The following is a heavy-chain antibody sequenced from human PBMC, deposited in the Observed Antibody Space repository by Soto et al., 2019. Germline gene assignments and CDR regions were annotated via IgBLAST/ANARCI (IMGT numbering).Heavy chain of an antibody. CDR1: GYTFTSYG. CDR2: ISAYNGNT. CDR3: ARERGPVVVAATDYYYYGMDV. D-gene: IGHD2-15*01. V-gene: IGHV1-18*01. Sequence: ASVKVSCKASGYTFTSYGISWVRQAPGQGLEWMGWISAYNGNTNYAQKLQGRVTMTTDTSTSTAYMELRSLRSEDTAVYYCARERGPVVVAATDYYYYGMDVWGQGTTVTVSS. J-gene: IGHJ6*02.